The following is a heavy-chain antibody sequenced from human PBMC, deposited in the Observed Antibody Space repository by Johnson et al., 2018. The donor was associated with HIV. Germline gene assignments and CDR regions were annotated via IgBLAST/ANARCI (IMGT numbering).Heavy chain of an antibody. J-gene: IGHJ3*02. CDR2: ISRSGSTI. CDR3: ARAPPAPYGDYGAFDI. V-gene: IGHV3-48*03. Sequence: VQLVESGGVVVQPGRSLRLSCAASGFTFSSYAMHWVRQAPGKGLEWVSYISRSGSTIYYGDSVKGRFTISRDNAKNSLYLQMNSLRAEDTAVYYCARAPPAPYGDYGAFDIWGQGTMVTVSS. CDR1: GFTFSSYA. D-gene: IGHD4-17*01.